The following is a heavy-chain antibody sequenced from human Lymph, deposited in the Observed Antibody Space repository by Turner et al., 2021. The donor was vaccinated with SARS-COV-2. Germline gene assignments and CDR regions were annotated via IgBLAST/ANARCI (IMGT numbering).Heavy chain of an antibody. Sequence: QVQLVQSGAEVKKPGSSVKVSCKASGGTFSSSAISWVRQAPGQGLEWMRGIIPIFGTANYAQRFQGRVTITADESTSTAYMELRSLRSEDTAVYYCARGAAYCSGGSCYRKGFDYWGQGAPVTVS. CDR2: IIPIFGTA. CDR3: ARGAAYCSGGSCYRKGFDY. CDR1: GGTFSSSA. J-gene: IGHJ4*02. V-gene: IGHV1-69*01. D-gene: IGHD2-15*01.